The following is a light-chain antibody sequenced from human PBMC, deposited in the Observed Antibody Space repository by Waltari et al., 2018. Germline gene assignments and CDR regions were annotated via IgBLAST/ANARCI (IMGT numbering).Light chain of an antibody. CDR1: SSNIGNNA. V-gene: IGLV1-36*01. CDR3: AAWDDSLSGHVV. CDR2: HDD. J-gene: IGLJ2*01. Sequence: HSVLTQPPSVSAAPGQRVTISCSGSSSNIGNNAVNWYQQLPGKAPKLLIFHDDLLTSGGADRFSGSKSGTSASLAISGLQSEDEADYYCAAWDDSLSGHVVFGGGTKLTVL.